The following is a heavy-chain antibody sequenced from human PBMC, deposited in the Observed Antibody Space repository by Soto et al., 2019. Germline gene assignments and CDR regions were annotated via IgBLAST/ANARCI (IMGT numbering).Heavy chain of an antibody. CDR2: IWHGGT. CDR3: VRGPSGDKVDY. D-gene: IGHD7-27*01. J-gene: IGHJ4*02. CDR1: GGSISTVNDF. Sequence: QVQLQASGPGLVKPSQTLSLTCTVSGGSISTVNDFWSWIRQPPDKALEWIGHIWHGGTYNNPSLESRLTISLATSKNQFSLKLTSVTAADTAVYYCVRGPSGDKVDYWGQGTLVTVSS. V-gene: IGHV4-30-4*01.